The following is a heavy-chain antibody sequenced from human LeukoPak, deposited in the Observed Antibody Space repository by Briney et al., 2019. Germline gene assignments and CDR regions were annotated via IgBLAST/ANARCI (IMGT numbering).Heavy chain of an antibody. J-gene: IGHJ4*02. CDR2: ISYDGSNK. Sequence: GGSLRLSCAASGFTFSSYAMHWVRQAPGKGLEWVAVISYDGSNKYYADSVKGRFTISRDNSKNTLYLQMNSLRAEDTAVYYCARVRYLVVGGSYEDYWGQGTLVTVSS. CDR1: GFTFSSYA. V-gene: IGHV3-30-3*01. D-gene: IGHD1-26*01. CDR3: ARVRYLVVGGSYEDY.